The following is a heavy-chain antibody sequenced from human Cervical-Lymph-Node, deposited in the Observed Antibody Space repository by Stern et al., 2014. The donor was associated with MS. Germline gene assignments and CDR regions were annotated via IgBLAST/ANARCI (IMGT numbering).Heavy chain of an antibody. Sequence: VQLVESGAEVKKPGASVKVSCKASGYTFTGDYMHWVRQAPGQGLEWMGWINPNSGGTNYAQKFQGRVTMTRDTSISTAYMELSRLRSDDTAVYYCARGNKRDSWRPDYWGQGTLVTVSS. D-gene: IGHD1/OR15-1a*01. J-gene: IGHJ4*02. V-gene: IGHV1-2*02. CDR2: INPNSGGT. CDR1: GYTFTGDY. CDR3: ARGNKRDSWRPDY.